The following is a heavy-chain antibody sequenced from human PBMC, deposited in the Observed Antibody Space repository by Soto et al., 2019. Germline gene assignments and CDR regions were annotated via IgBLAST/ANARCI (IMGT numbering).Heavy chain of an antibody. CDR1: GGTFSSHA. V-gene: IGHV1-69*06. Sequence: QVQLMQSGAEVKKPGSSVKLSCKVSGGTFSSHAINWLRQAPGQGLEWMGVIIPITETPNYAEKFQDRVRITAEKSTTSLYMELSSLTFDDTAVYFCARGNKGPGHYGPGSQGWYGPWGQGTLVTVSS. D-gene: IGHD3-10*01. CDR3: ARGNKGPGHYGPGSQGWYGP. CDR2: IIPITETP. J-gene: IGHJ5*02.